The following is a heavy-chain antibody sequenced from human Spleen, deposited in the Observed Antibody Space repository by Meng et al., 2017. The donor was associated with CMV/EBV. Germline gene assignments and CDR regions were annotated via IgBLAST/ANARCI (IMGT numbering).Heavy chain of an antibody. V-gene: IGHV3-43D*04. Sequence: EXQLVEXXXDVVQPGXSLRLSCAASGFTFDDYVMHWVRQRPGKGLEWVSLISWDGGTTYYADSVKGRFTISRDNNKNSLYLQMNSLRAEDTAVYYCARESYGDYEGVGYWGQGTLVTVSS. J-gene: IGHJ4*02. CDR1: GFTFDDYV. CDR2: ISWDGGTT. D-gene: IGHD4-17*01. CDR3: ARESYGDYEGVGY.